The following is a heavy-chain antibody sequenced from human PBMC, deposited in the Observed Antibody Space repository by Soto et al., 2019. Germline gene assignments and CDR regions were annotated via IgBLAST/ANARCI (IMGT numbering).Heavy chain of an antibody. CDR2: IRGSGGST. Sequence: GGSLRLSCAASGFTFSSYAMSWVRQAPGKGLEWVSAIRGSGGSTYYADSVKGRFTISRDNSKNTLYLQMNSLRAEDTAVYSCAKGGGYGGYNWFDPWGQGTLVTVSS. CDR1: GFTFSSYA. V-gene: IGHV3-23*01. D-gene: IGHD6-25*01. CDR3: AKGGGYGGYNWFDP. J-gene: IGHJ5*02.